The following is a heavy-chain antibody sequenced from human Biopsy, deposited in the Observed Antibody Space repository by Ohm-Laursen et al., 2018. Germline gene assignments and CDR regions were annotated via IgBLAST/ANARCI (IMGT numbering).Heavy chain of an antibody. Sequence: SLRLSCAASGFTFSSYSMNWVRQAPGKGLEWVSFISSGSSPIYYADSVKGRFTISRDDAKNSLYLQMNSLRAEDTAVYCCARGRTGGWGQGTLVTVSS. D-gene: IGHD1/OR15-1a*01. CDR3: ARGRTGG. CDR2: ISSGSSPI. CDR1: GFTFSSYS. J-gene: IGHJ4*02. V-gene: IGHV3-48*01.